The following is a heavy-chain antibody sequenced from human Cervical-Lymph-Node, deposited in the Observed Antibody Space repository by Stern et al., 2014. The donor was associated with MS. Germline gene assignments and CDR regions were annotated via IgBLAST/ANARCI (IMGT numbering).Heavy chain of an antibody. V-gene: IGHV4-39*01. J-gene: IGHJ5*02. D-gene: IGHD3-10*01. CDR2: IHDRGST. Sequence: QVQLQESGPGLVKPSETLSLTCGVSGGSISSRDYYWGWIRQPPGKGLEWIGRIHDRGSTFYNPSLESRVTISADTSTNQFCLRLVSVTAADTAMYYCARGLLWFGELKVNGFDLWGQGTLVTVSS. CDR1: GGSISSRDYY. CDR3: ARGLLWFGELKVNGFDL.